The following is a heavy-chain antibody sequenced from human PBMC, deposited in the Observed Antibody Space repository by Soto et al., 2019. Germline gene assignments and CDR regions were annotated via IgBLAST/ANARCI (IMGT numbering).Heavy chain of an antibody. D-gene: IGHD6-13*01. CDR2: ISGSGGST. CDR1: EFTFSTYA. V-gene: IGHV3-23*01. J-gene: IGHJ4*02. Sequence: GGSLRLSCAASEFTFSTYAMNWVRQAPGKGLEWVSAISGSGGSTYYADSVKGRFTISRDTSKNTLYLQMNSLRAEDTALYYCAKSYSSNWYDYFDYWGQGTLVTVSS. CDR3: AKSYSSNWYDYFDY.